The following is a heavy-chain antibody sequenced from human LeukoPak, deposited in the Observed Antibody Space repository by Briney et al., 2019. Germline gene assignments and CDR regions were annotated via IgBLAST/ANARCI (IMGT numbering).Heavy chain of an antibody. Sequence: ASVKVSCKASGYTFTGYYMRWVRQAPGQGLEWMGWINPNSGGTNYAQKFQGRVTMTRDTSISTAYMELSRLRSDDTAVYYCARGYCSSTSCYDFPFWGQGTLVTVSS. D-gene: IGHD2-2*01. J-gene: IGHJ4*02. CDR3: ARGYCSSTSCYDFPF. V-gene: IGHV1-2*02. CDR1: GYTFTGYY. CDR2: INPNSGGT.